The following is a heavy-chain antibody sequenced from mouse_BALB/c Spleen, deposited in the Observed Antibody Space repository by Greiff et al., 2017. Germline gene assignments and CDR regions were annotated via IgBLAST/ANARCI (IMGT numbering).Heavy chain of an antibody. CDR2: IRNKANGYTT. J-gene: IGHJ2*01. CDR1: GFTFTDYY. D-gene: IGHD2-2*01. CDR3: ARDPQDRGYGGDYFDY. Sequence: EVKLVESGGGLVQPGGSLRLSCATSGFTFTDYYMSWVRQPPGKALEWLGFIRNKANGYTTVYSASVKGRFTISRDNSQSILYLQMNTLRAEDSATYYCARDPQDRGYGGDYFDYWGQGTTLTVSS. V-gene: IGHV7-3*02.